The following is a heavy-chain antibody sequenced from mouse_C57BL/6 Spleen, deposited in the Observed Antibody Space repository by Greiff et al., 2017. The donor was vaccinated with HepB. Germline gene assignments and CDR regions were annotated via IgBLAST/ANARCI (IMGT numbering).Heavy chain of an antibody. CDR1: GFTFSNYW. Sequence: EVKLVESGGGLVQPGGSMKLSCVASGFTFSNYWMNWVRQSPEKGLEWVAQIRLKSDNYATHYAESVKGRFTISRDDSKSSVYLQMNNLRAEDTGIYYCTSLITTEVAPRYYAMDYWGQGTSVTVSS. CDR2: IRLKSDNYAT. CDR3: TSLITTEVAPRYYAMDY. V-gene: IGHV6-3*01. J-gene: IGHJ4*01. D-gene: IGHD1-1*01.